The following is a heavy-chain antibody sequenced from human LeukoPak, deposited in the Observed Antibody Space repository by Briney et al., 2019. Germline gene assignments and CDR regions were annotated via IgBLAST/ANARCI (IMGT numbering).Heavy chain of an antibody. CDR1: EFVFNIYS. CDR2: IRSSSDII. Sequence: GGSLRLSCTASEFVFNIYSMNWVRQAPGKGLEWVSYIRSSSDIIYYADSVKGRFTISRDNAKNSLYLQINSLTTADTAVYFCAKEAQYYYDSSGYYDYWGQGTLVTVSS. D-gene: IGHD3-22*01. V-gene: IGHV3-48*04. CDR3: AKEAQYYYDSSGYYDY. J-gene: IGHJ4*02.